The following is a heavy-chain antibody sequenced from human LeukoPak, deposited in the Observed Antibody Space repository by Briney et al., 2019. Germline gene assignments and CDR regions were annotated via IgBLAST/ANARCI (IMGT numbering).Heavy chain of an antibody. V-gene: IGHV1-46*01. J-gene: IGHJ4*02. CDR1: GYTFGTHW. CDR3: ARIPRYYGSGSYYNPYLDY. Sequence: PLASVKVSCKASGYTFGTHWMHWVRQAPGQGLEWMGIINPSGDVRLYARKFQGRVTVTRDMSTRTVYMELSRLRSDDTAVYYCARIPRYYGSGSYYNPYLDYWGQGTLVTVSS. CDR2: INPSGDVR. D-gene: IGHD3-10*01.